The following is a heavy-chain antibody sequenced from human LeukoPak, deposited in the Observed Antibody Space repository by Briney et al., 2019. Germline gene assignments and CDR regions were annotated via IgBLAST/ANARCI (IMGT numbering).Heavy chain of an antibody. CDR2: INPNSGGT. CDR1: GYTFTGYY. Sequence: ASVKVSCKASGYTFTGYYVRWGRQAPGQWLEMMGRINPNSGGTNYAQTFHGRVTMTSDTSTSTAYRELRSLRSDDTAVDYCARVGSVSRGYPNYWGQGTLVTVSS. D-gene: IGHD3-22*01. V-gene: IGHV1-2*06. CDR3: ARVGSVSRGYPNY. J-gene: IGHJ4*02.